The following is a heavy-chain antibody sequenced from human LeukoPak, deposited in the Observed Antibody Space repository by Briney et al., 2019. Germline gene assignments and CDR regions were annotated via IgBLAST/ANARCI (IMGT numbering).Heavy chain of an antibody. CDR3: AKRVTALRDWYFDL. V-gene: IGHV3-30*18. CDR2: ISYDGNNK. Sequence: GGSLRLSCAASGFTFSSYGMHWVRQAPGKGLEWVTVISYDGNNKYYADSVKGRFTISRDNSKNTLYLQMNSLRAEDTAVYYCAKRVTALRDWYFDLWGRGTLVTVSS. CDR1: GFTFSSYG. D-gene: IGHD2-21*02. J-gene: IGHJ2*01.